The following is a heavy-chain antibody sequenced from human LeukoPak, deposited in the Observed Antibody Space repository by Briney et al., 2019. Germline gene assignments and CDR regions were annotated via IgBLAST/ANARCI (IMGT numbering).Heavy chain of an antibody. CDR3: ARQGQYSSSSAEVDY. CDR1: GYTFTSYG. CDR2: IRAYNGNT. D-gene: IGHD6-6*01. V-gene: IGHV1-18*01. J-gene: IGHJ4*02. Sequence: GPTVKPSSTASGYTFTSYGISWVPQAPGQGLECMGWIRAYNGNTTYTQKLQGRVTMTRDTSTSTAYMELRSLRCDDPAVYYCARQGQYSSSSAEVDYWGQGTLVTVFS.